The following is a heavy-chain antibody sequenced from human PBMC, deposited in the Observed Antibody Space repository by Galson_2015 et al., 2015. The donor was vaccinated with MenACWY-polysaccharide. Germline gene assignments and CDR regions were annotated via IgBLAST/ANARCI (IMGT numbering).Heavy chain of an antibody. Sequence: PALVKPTQTLTLPCTFSGFSPSTSGLCVSWIRQPPGKALEWLARIVWDDAKYYSTSLKTRATISKDTSKNQVVLTMPNMEPVDTATYYCARIRYGGAALDYWGRGTLVTVSS. V-gene: IGHV2-70*11. CDR2: IVWDDAK. D-gene: IGHD4-23*01. CDR3: ARIRYGGAALDY. J-gene: IGHJ4*02. CDR1: GFSPSTSGLC.